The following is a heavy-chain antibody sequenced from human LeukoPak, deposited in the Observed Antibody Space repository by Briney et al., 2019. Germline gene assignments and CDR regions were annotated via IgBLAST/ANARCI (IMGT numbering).Heavy chain of an antibody. CDR3: TKVRSGSSNWALRIFDY. V-gene: IGHV3-21*04. Sequence: PGGSLRLSCAASGFTFSSYSMNWVRQAPGRGLEWVSSISSSSSYKYYADSVKGRFTISRDNAKNSLYLQMNSLRAEDTAVYYCTKVRSGSSNWALRIFDYWGQGALVTVSS. CDR1: GFTFSSYS. CDR2: ISSSSSYK. D-gene: IGHD4-11*01. J-gene: IGHJ4*02.